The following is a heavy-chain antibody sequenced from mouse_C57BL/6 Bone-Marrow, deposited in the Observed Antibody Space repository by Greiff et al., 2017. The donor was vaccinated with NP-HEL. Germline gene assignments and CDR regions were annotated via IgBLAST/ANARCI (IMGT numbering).Heavy chain of an antibody. Sequence: QVQLQQPGAELVKPGASVKVSCKASGYTFTSYWMHWVKQRPGQGLEWIGRIHPSDSDTNYNQKLKGKAKLTVDKSSSTAYMQLSRLTSEDSAVYYCARWLLPYYFDYWGQGTTLTVSS. J-gene: IGHJ2*01. CDR2: IHPSDSDT. CDR3: ARWLLPYYFDY. D-gene: IGHD2-3*01. CDR1: GYTFTSYW. V-gene: IGHV1-74*01.